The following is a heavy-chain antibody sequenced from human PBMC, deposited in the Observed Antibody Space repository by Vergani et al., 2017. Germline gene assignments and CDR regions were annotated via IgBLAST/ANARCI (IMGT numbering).Heavy chain of an antibody. CDR2: IYYSGST. CDR1: GGSISSGDYY. D-gene: IGHD3-9*01. CDR3: ASELGYFDLLSSGAFDI. Sequence: QVQLQESGPGLVKPSQTLSLTCTVSGGSISSGDYYWSWIRQPPGKGLEWIGYIYYSGSTYYNPSLKSRVTISVDTSKNQFSLKLSSVTAADNAVYYCASELGYFDLLSSGAFDIWGQGTMVTVSS. J-gene: IGHJ3*02. V-gene: IGHV4-30-4*01.